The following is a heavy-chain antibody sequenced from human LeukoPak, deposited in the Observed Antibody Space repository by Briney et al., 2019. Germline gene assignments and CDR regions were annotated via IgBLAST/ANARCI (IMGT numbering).Heavy chain of an antibody. Sequence: ASVKVSCKASGYTFTGYYMHWVRQAPGQGLEWMGWINPNSGGTNYAQKFQGRVTMTRDTSISTAYMELSSLRSEDTAVYYCARRGSGSYINHWFDYWGQGTLVTVSS. J-gene: IGHJ4*02. CDR1: GYTFTGYY. V-gene: IGHV1-2*02. CDR3: ARRGSGSYINHWFDY. CDR2: INPNSGGT. D-gene: IGHD3-10*01.